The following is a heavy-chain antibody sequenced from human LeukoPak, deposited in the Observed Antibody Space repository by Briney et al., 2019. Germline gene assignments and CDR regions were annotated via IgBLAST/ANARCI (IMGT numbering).Heavy chain of an antibody. CDR2: INHSGST. D-gene: IGHD4-11*01. J-gene: IGHJ4*02. Sequence: SETLSLTCAVYGGSFSGYYWSWIRQPPGKGLEWRGEINHSGSTNYNPSLKSRVTISVDKSKNQFSLKLSSVTAADTAVYYCARRTTVTIPFGYWGQGTLVTVSS. V-gene: IGHV4-34*01. CDR1: GGSFSGYY. CDR3: ARRTTVTIPFGY.